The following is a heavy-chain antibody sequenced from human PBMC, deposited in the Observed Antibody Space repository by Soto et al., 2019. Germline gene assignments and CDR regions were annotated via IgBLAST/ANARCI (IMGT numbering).Heavy chain of an antibody. J-gene: IGHJ6*02. CDR2: ISAKKGNT. D-gene: IGHD2-15*01. Sequence: ASVKGCCKGAGYTFSVYGISWGIQDHGQGLEWMGWISAKKGNTKYAQKFQGRVTMTTDTSTSTAYMELRSLRSDDTAVYYCAREILSTDFYSPGMAVWGQRTTVPVSS. V-gene: IGHV1-18*04. CDR1: GYTFSVYG. CDR3: AREILSTDFYSPGMAV.